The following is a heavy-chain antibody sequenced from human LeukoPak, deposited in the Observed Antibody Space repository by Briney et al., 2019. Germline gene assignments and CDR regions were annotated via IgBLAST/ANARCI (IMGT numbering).Heavy chain of an antibody. CDR3: AKDLSGYDV. D-gene: IGHD5-12*01. J-gene: IGHJ6*04. CDR1: GFTFSSYG. CDR2: IRYDGSNK. V-gene: IGHV3-30*02. Sequence: GGSLRLSCAASGFTFSSYGMYWVRQAPGKGLEWVAFIRYDGSNKYYVDSVKGRFTISRDNSKNTLYLQMNSLRAEDTAVYYCAKDLSGYDVWGKGTTVTISS.